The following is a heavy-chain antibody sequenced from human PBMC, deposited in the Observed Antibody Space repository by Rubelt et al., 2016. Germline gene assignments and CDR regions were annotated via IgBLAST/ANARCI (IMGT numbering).Heavy chain of an antibody. J-gene: IGHJ4*02. CDR1: ARSFSGYY. Sequence: QVQLQQWGAGVLKPSETLSLTCSVNARSFSGYYWTWIRQPPGKGLEWIGEINHRGSSNYNPSLKSRVTISVDTSRRQLSLKRDVLVADETAVYYCARTISFDDSFRGSDYWGQGALVTGSS. CDR2: INHRGSS. V-gene: IGHV4-34*01. D-gene: IGHD3-10*01. CDR3: ARTISFDDSFRGSDY.